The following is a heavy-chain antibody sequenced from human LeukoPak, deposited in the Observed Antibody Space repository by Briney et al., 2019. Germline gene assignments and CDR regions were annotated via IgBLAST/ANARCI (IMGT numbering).Heavy chain of an antibody. Sequence: GGSLRLSCAASGFTFSNAWLSWVRQAPGKGLEWVGRIKSKTDGGTTGYAAPVKGRFTISRDDSKNTLYLQMNSLKTEDTAVYYCTTDRYGNAFDIWGQGTMVTVSS. CDR1: GFTFSNAW. V-gene: IGHV3-15*01. J-gene: IGHJ3*02. CDR3: TTDRYGNAFDI. CDR2: IKSKTDGGTT. D-gene: IGHD3-16*02.